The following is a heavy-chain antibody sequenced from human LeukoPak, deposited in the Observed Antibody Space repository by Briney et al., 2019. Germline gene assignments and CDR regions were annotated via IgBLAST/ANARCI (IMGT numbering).Heavy chain of an antibody. CDR1: GASFSGYY. J-gene: IGHJ4*02. V-gene: IGHV4-34*01. Sequence: SETLSLTCAVYGASFSGYYWSWIRQPPGKGLEWIGSIYHSGSTYYNPSLKSRVTISVDTSKNQFSLKLSSVTAADTAVYYCARDSPSYFDYWGQGTLVTVSS. CDR2: IYHSGST. CDR3: ARDSPSYFDY. D-gene: IGHD2-21*01.